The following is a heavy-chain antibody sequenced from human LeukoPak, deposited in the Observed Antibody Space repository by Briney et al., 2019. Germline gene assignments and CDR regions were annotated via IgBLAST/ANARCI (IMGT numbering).Heavy chain of an antibody. J-gene: IGHJ3*02. D-gene: IGHD4-17*01. CDR1: GYTFTSYY. CDR2: INPSGGST. Sequence: ASVKVSCKASGYTFTSYYMHWVRQAPGQGLEWMGIINPSGGSTSYAQKFQGRVTMTRDTSTSTVYMELSSLRSEDTAVYYCARGNYGDYEGSAFDIWGQGTMVTVSS. CDR3: ARGNYGDYEGSAFDI. V-gene: IGHV1-46*01.